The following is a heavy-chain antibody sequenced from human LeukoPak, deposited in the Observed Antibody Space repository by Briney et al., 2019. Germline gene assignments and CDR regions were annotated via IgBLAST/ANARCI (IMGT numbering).Heavy chain of an antibody. V-gene: IGHV1-3*01. CDR1: GYTFTSYA. Sequence: ASVKVSCKASGYTFTSYAMHWVRQAPGQRLEWMGWINAGNGNTKYSQKFQGRVTITRDTSASTAYMELSSLRSEDTAVYYCARDYKKQWLVGGGMDVWGQGTTVTVSS. CDR2: INAGNGNT. J-gene: IGHJ6*02. D-gene: IGHD6-19*01. CDR3: ARDYKKQWLVGGGMDV.